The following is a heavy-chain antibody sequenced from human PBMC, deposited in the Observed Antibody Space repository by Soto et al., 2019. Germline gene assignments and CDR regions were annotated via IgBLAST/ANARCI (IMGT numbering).Heavy chain of an antibody. J-gene: IGHJ5*02. V-gene: IGHV4-59*01. CDR3: ARVGFGDEYGGWFAP. D-gene: IGHD3-10*01. Sequence: SETLSLTCTVSGGSISSYYWSWIRQPPGKGLEWIGYIYYSGSTNYNPSLKSRVTISVDTSKNQFSLKLSSVTAADTAVYYCARVGFGDEYGGWFAPWGQGTLVTVSS. CDR2: IYYSGST. CDR1: GGSISSYY.